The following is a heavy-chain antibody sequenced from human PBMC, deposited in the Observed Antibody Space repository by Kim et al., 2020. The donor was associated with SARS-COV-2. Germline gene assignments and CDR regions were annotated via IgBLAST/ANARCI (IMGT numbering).Heavy chain of an antibody. V-gene: IGHV4-59*01. Sequence: SETLSLTCTLSGGYIDNYYWSWIRQSPGKGLEWIGAISYSGITDDSPSLKGRVAISLGTSRKQFSLTLTSVTAADTAAYYCARGRGFSGFVVWGQGTLVTVPS. CDR1: GGYIDNYY. CDR3: ARGRGFSGFVV. J-gene: IGHJ4*02. D-gene: IGHD5-12*01. CDR2: ISYSGIT.